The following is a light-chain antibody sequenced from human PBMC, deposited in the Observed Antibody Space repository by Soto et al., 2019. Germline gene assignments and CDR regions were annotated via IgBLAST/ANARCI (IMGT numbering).Light chain of an antibody. V-gene: IGKV3-20*01. Sequence: EIVLTQSPGTLSLSPGERATLSCRASQSVSSSHLAWYQQKPGQAPRLLIFDASSRATGIPDRFGGSGSGTDFTLTISALETEDFAVYFCQQYGSSPRTFGQGTKVEIK. CDR3: QQYGSSPRT. CDR2: DAS. J-gene: IGKJ1*01. CDR1: QSVSSSH.